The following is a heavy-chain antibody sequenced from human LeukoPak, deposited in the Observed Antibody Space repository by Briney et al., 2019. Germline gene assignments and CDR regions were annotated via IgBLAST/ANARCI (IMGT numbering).Heavy chain of an antibody. CDR3: AKGRITMVRGVDY. CDR1: GGSISSSHYY. Sequence: PSETLSLTCTVSGGSISSSHYYWDWIRQPPGKGLEWIGNIYYSGSTYYNPSLKSRVTISVDTSKNQFSLKLSSVTAADTAVYYCAKGRITMVRGVDYWGQGTLVTVSS. J-gene: IGHJ4*02. V-gene: IGHV4-39*01. D-gene: IGHD3-10*01. CDR2: IYYSGST.